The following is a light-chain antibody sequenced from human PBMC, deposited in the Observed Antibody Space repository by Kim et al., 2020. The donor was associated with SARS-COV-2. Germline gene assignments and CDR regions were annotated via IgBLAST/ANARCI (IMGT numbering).Light chain of an antibody. J-gene: IGKJ3*01. CDR1: QSISSH. V-gene: IGKV1-39*01. CDR3: QQSYITPFT. Sequence: DIQMTQSSTLSASVGDRVTITCRTTQSISSHLNWYQQKPGRAPKLLISAASTLQGGVPSRFSGSGSETDFTLTISSLQPEDFATYFCQQSYITPFTFGPGTKVDIK. CDR2: AAS.